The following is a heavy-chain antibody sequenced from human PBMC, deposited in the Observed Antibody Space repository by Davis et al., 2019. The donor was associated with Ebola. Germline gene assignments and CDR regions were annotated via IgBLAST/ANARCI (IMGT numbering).Heavy chain of an antibody. Sequence: GESLKIPCAASGFSFSTYAMHWVRQAPGKGLEWVAVIRYDGSNDSYGDSVKGRFTISRDNSKNSLYLQMNSLRVEDTAVYYCARPLRSTSPIYWGQGTLVTVSS. D-gene: IGHD1-26*01. CDR3: ARPLRSTSPIY. CDR1: GFSFSTYA. J-gene: IGHJ4*02. CDR2: IRYDGSND. V-gene: IGHV3-33*03.